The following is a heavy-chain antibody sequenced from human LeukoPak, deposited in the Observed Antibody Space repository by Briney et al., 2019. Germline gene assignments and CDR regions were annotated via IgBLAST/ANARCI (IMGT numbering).Heavy chain of an antibody. CDR2: INHSGST. J-gene: IGHJ2*01. Sequence: PGGSLRLSCAASGFTFSSYEMNWVRQPPGKGLEWIGEINHSGSTNYNPSLKSRVTISVDTSKNQFSLKLSSVTAADTAVYYCARRRVVVVAATVPSLKRYWYFDLWGRGTLVTVSS. V-gene: IGHV4-34*01. D-gene: IGHD2-15*01. CDR1: GFTFSSYE. CDR3: ARRRVVVVAATVPSLKRYWYFDL.